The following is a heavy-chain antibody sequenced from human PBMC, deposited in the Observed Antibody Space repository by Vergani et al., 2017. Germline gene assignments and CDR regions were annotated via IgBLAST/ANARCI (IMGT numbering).Heavy chain of an antibody. CDR2: ISNDGRKK. CDR3: AKAGSVTSGSLQYNFYLAV. D-gene: IGHD3-10*01. CDR1: GFSFSSHA. V-gene: IGHV3-30*18. J-gene: IGHJ6*03. Sequence: QVQLAESGGGRVQPGRSLRLYCAASGFSFSSHAIHWVRQAPGKGLEGVAVISNDGRKKYYADSVKGRFTISRDNSKNTLDLQMNSLRTQDTAVYYCAKAGSVTSGSLQYNFYLAVLGKGTTVTVS.